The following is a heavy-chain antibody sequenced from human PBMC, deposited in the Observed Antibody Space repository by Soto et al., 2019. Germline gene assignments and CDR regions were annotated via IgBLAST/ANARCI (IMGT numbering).Heavy chain of an antibody. V-gene: IGHV1-18*01. Sequence: GASVKVSCKASGYTFTSYGISWVRQAPGQGLEWMGWISAYNGNTNYAQKLQGRVTMTTDTSTSTAYMELRSLRSDDTAVYYCARDGLVAGTTGVWGYDYYCDGMDVWGQGTTVTVSS. J-gene: IGHJ6*02. CDR1: GYTFTSYG. CDR3: ARDGLVAGTTGVWGYDYYCDGMDV. CDR2: ISAYNGNT. D-gene: IGHD1-1*01.